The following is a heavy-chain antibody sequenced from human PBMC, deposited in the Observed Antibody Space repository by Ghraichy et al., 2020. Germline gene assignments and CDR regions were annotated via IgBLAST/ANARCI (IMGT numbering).Heavy chain of an antibody. V-gene: IGHV4-59*01. J-gene: IGHJ6*02. CDR3: ARDGPEGMDV. Sequence: SETLSLTCTVSGGSISSYYWSWIRQPPGKGLEWIGYIYFSGSTNYNPSLKSRVTLSVDTSKNQFSLKLRSVTAADTAVYYCARDGPEGMDVWGQGTTVTVSS. CDR1: GGSISSYY. CDR2: IYFSGST.